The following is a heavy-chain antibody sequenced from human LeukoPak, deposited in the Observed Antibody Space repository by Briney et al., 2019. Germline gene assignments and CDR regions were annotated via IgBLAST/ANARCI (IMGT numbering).Heavy chain of an antibody. CDR3: AKAPPHGYSYYYGMDV. CDR2: ISYSGGST. CDR1: GFTVSSNC. Sequence: GGSLRLSCAASGFTVSSNCMSWVRQAPGKGLEWVSGISYSGGSTYYADSVKGRFTISRDSSKDTLYLQMSSLRAEDTAVYYCAKAPPHGYSYYYGMDVWGQGTTVTVSS. V-gene: IGHV3-23*01. J-gene: IGHJ6*02.